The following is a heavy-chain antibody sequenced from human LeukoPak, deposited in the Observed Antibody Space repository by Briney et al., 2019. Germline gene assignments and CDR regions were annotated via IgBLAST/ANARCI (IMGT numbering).Heavy chain of an antibody. J-gene: IGHJ6*02. CDR1: GGSFSGYY. CDR3: ARWPGGMDV. V-gene: IGHV4-34*01. Sequence: SETLSLTCAVYGGSFSGYYWSWIRQPPGKGLEWIGEINHSRSTNYNPSLKSRVTISVDTSKNQFSLKLSSVTAADTAVYYCARWPGGMDVWGQGTTVTVSS. CDR2: INHSRST.